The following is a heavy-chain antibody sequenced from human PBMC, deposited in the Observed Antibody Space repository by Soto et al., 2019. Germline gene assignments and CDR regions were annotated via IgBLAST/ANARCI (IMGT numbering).Heavy chain of an antibody. CDR2: ISSDGGST. D-gene: IGHD6-13*01. V-gene: IGHV3-64D*06. Sequence: GGSLRLSCSVSGFPFSTYAMHWVRQAPGKGLQYVSSISSDGGSTYYADSVKGRFTISRDNSKNTLDLQMSSLRAEDTAVYYCVKDRWVDYWGQGTLVTVSS. CDR3: VKDRWVDY. CDR1: GFPFSTYA. J-gene: IGHJ4*02.